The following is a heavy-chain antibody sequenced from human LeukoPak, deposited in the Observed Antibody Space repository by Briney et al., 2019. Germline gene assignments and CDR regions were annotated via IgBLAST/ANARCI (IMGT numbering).Heavy chain of an antibody. CDR2: IYPGDSDT. J-gene: IGHJ5*02. CDR3: VRRDITSRYVGWFYP. V-gene: IGHV5-51*01. Sequence: GESLKISCKGSGYSFTSYWIGWVRQLPGKGLELMGIIYPGDSDTRYRPSFQGQVTISADKSINTAYLQWNSLKASDTAIYYCVRRDITSRYVGWFYPWGQGTPVTVSS. CDR1: GYSFTSYW. D-gene: IGHD2-2*01.